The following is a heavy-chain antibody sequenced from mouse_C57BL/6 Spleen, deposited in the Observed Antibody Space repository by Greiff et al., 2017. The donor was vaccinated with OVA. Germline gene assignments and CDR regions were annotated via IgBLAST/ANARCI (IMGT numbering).Heavy chain of an antibody. CDR1: GFNIKDYY. Sequence: VHVKQSGAELVRPGASVKLSCTASGFNIKDYYMHWVKQRPEQGLEWIGRIDPEDGDTEYAPKFQGKATMTADTSSNTAYLQLSSLTSEDTAVYYCRAYYSNYGFAYWGQGTLVTVSA. CDR3: RAYYSNYGFAY. V-gene: IGHV14-1*01. D-gene: IGHD2-5*01. J-gene: IGHJ3*01. CDR2: IDPEDGDT.